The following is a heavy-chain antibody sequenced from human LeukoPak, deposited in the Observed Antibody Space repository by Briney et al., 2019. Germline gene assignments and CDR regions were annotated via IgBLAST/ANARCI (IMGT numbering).Heavy chain of an antibody. CDR3: ARRVTIFGYYFDY. J-gene: IGHJ4*02. V-gene: IGHV5-51*01. D-gene: IGHD3-3*01. CDR1: GYSFTSYW. Sequence: GESLKISCKGSGYSFTSYWIGWVRQMLGKGLEWMGIIYPGDSDTRYSPSFQGQVTISADKSISTAYLQWSSLKASDTAMYYCARRVTIFGYYFDYWGQGTLVTVSS. CDR2: IYPGDSDT.